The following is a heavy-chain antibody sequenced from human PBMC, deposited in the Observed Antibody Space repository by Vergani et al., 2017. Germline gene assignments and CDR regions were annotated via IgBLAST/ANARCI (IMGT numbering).Heavy chain of an antibody. J-gene: IGHJ5*01. CDR1: GFSFNTYW. CDR2: IDEYGNRA. Sequence: EVQLVESGGGSVQLGGSLRLSCVAPGFSFNTYWMHWVRQVPGKGLMWVARIDEYGNRATYGDFETGRFTISRDNAKNTVFLQMNNLRADDAGVYYCVRTEYCTGIACNTRFDSWGQGALVTVSS. CDR3: VRTEYCTGIACNTRFDS. V-gene: IGHV3-74*03. D-gene: IGHD2-8*02.